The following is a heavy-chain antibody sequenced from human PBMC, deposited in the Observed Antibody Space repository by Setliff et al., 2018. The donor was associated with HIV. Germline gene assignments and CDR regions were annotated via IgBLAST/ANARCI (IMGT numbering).Heavy chain of an antibody. D-gene: IGHD6-19*01. V-gene: IGHV1-2*02. Sequence: GASVKVSCKASGHTLTGYYMHWVRLAPGLGLEWMGWINPHSGNTDFAQRLQARITMTRDTSINTVYMDLSRLTSDDTGIYYCARGGALSGFFFPNWLDPWGQGTLVTVS. CDR2: INPHSGNT. CDR3: ARGGALSGFFFPNWLDP. CDR1: GHTLTGYY. J-gene: IGHJ5*02.